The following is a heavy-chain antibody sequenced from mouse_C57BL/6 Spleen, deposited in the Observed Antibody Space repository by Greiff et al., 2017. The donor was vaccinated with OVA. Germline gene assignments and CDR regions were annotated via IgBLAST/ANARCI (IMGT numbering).Heavy chain of an antibody. CDR3: ACFTAGEAMDY. D-gene: IGHD1-1*01. V-gene: IGHV1-82*01. CDR2: IYPGDGAT. CDR1: GYAFSSSW. Sequence: QVQLQQSGPELVKPGASVKISCKASGYAFSSSWMNWVKQRPGQGLEWIGQIYPGDGATNYNEKFKGKATLTEDTSSSTAYMQLSSLTSEDSAFYFGACFTAGEAMDYWGQGTSVTVSS. J-gene: IGHJ4*01.